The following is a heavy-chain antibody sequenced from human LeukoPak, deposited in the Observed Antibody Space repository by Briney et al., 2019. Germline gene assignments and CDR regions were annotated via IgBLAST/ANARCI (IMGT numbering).Heavy chain of an antibody. Sequence: NHGASLQISCKGSGSIFTSYWIGWVRQLPGKGLEWMGIIYPGDSDTRYSPSFQGQVTISADKSISTAYLQWSSLKAPDTAMYYCARLIYGGNSVGAFDIWGQGTMVTVSS. CDR2: IYPGDSDT. V-gene: IGHV5-51*01. J-gene: IGHJ3*02. D-gene: IGHD4-23*01. CDR1: GSIFTSYW. CDR3: ARLIYGGNSVGAFDI.